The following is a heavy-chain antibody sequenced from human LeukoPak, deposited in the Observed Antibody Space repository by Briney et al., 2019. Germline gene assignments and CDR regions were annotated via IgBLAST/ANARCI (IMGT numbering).Heavy chain of an antibody. J-gene: IGHJ6*02. Sequence: ASVKVSFKCSGYTFTSYGISWVRQPPGQGLERMGWISAYNGNTNYAQKLQGRVTMTTDTSTSTAYMELRSVRSDDKAVYYCARDRGQWLVYYGMDVWGQGTTVTVSS. CDR3: ARDRGQWLVYYGMDV. CDR2: ISAYNGNT. V-gene: IGHV1-18*01. CDR1: GYTFTSYG. D-gene: IGHD6-19*01.